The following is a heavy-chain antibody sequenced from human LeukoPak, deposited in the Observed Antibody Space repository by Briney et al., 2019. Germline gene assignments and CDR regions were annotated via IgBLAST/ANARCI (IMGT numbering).Heavy chain of an antibody. Sequence: GRSLRLSCAASGFTFGSYAVLWVRQAPGKGLEWVALISKDGSNKYYADSVKGRFTISRDNSKNTLYLQMSSLRVEDTAMYYCARDPTGGYSYGLLDYWGQGTLVTVSS. CDR3: ARDPTGGYSYGLLDY. J-gene: IGHJ4*02. D-gene: IGHD5-18*01. CDR2: ISKDGSNK. V-gene: IGHV3-30*15. CDR1: GFTFGSYA.